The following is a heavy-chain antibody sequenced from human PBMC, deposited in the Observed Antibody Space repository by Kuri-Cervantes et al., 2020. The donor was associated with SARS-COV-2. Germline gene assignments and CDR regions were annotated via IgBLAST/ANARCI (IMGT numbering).Heavy chain of an antibody. CDR3: ARAVRY. D-gene: IGHD6-19*01. CDR2: ISSIGGKI. CDR1: GFIFSSFE. Sequence: GESLKIYCTVSGFIFSSFEVNWIRHVPGQGLEWVSYISSIGGKIYYADSVKGRFTISRDNAENSLYLEMNSLRPEDTGVYYCARAVRYWGPGTPVTVSS. V-gene: IGHV3-48*03. J-gene: IGHJ4*02.